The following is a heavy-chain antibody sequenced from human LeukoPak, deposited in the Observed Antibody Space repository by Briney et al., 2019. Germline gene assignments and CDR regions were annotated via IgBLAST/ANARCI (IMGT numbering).Heavy chain of an antibody. D-gene: IGHD2-15*01. CDR1: GYTFTSDD. J-gene: IGHJ4*02. CDR3: ARAPRDCSGGSCLYYFDY. V-gene: IGHV1-8*01. CDR2: MNPNSGNT. Sequence: GASVKVSCKASGYTFTSDDINWVRQATGQGLEWMGWMNPNSGNTGYAQKFQGRVTMTRNTSISTAYIELSSLRSEDTAVYYCARAPRDCSGGSCLYYFDYWGQGNLVTVSS.